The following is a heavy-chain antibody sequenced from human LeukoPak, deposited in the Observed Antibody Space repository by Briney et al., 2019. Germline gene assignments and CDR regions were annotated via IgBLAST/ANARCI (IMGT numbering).Heavy chain of an antibody. CDR2: INPSGGST. D-gene: IGHD3-22*01. J-gene: IGHJ4*02. CDR1: GYTFTSYY. CDR3: ARMYYYDSSGYRGLDY. Sequence: SVKVSCKASGYTFTSYYMHWVRQAPGQGLEWMGIINPSGGSTSYAQKFQGRVTMTRDTSTSTVYMELSSLRSEDTAVYYCARMYYYDSSGYRGLDYWGQGTLVTVSS. V-gene: IGHV1-46*01.